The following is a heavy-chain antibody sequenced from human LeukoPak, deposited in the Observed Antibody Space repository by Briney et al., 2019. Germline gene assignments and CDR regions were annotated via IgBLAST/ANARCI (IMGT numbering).Heavy chain of an antibody. Sequence: GGSLRLSCAASGFTFSDYYMSWIRQAPGKGLEWVSYISSSSSTIYYADSVKGRFTISRDNAKNSLYLQMNSLRDEDTAVYYCARGLYDFWRGYPKFDYWGQGTLVTVSS. CDR2: ISSSSSTI. CDR1: GFTFSDYY. V-gene: IGHV3-11*04. D-gene: IGHD3-3*01. CDR3: ARGLYDFWRGYPKFDY. J-gene: IGHJ4*02.